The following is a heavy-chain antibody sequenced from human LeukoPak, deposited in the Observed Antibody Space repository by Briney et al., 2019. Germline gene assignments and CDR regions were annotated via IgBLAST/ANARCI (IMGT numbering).Heavy chain of an antibody. CDR2: INHDGSNR. CDR1: GFTFSGYW. D-gene: IGHD7-27*01. V-gene: IGHV3-74*01. CDR3: AGAARNWAIDY. J-gene: IGHJ4*02. Sequence: GGSRRLSCAASGFTFSGYWMHWVRQAPGKGLVWFSLINHDGSNRNYADSVRGRFTISRDNAKNTLYLQMNSLRAEDTAVYFCAGAARNWAIDYWGQGTPVTVSS.